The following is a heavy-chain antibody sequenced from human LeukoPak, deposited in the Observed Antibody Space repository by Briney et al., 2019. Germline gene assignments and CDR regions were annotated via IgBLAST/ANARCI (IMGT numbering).Heavy chain of an antibody. J-gene: IGHJ5*02. V-gene: IGHV1-2*02. CDR2: LNPHSGVT. Sequence: GAPVKLSCRVSGNPFTNNFSHWGGKPPGQGLEWRGWLNPHSGVTKYAQKFQGRVTMTRDTSISTAYMDLSGLKSDDTAVYFCARELIEDQNWFDPWGQGTLVTVSS. CDR3: ARELIEDQNWFDP. CDR1: GNPFTNNF. D-gene: IGHD2/OR15-2a*01.